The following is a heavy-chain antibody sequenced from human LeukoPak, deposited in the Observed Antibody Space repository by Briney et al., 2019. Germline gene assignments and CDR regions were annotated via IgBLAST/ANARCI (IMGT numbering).Heavy chain of an antibody. CDR2: TYYRSKWYN. CDR3: ARRGPAGSSSSGMDV. V-gene: IGHV6-1*01. Sequence: SQTLSLTCAISGDSVSSNSVAWNWIRQSPSRGLEWLGRTYYRSKWYNDYAESVKSRITINPETSKNQFSLQLNSLTPEHTAVYYCARRGPAGSSSSGMDVWGQGTTVTVSS. D-gene: IGHD6-6*01. CDR1: GDSVSSNSVA. J-gene: IGHJ6*02.